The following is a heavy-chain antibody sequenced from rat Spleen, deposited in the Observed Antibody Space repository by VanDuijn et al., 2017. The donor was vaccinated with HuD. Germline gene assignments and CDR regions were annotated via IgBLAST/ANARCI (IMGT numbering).Heavy chain of an antibody. CDR2: ISYDGGST. J-gene: IGHJ3*01. Sequence: EVQLVESGGGLVQPGRSLKLSCAASGFTFSSFPMAWVRQAPKKGLEWFAYISYDGGSTYYRDSVKGRFTISRDIAKSTLYLQRDSLRSEDTAAYYCVRLGTEGIGNWLTYWGQGTLVTVSS. CDR3: VRLGTEGIGNWLTY. V-gene: IGHV5-7*01. CDR1: GFTFSSFP. D-gene: IGHD1-11*01.